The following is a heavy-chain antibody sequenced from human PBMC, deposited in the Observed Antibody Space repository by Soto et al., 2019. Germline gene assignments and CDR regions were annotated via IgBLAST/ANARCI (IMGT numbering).Heavy chain of an antibody. D-gene: IGHD3-3*01. V-gene: IGHV3-30-3*01. CDR1: GFTFSNYA. CDR3: ARDKRDLRFLEWSYYFDY. CDR2: ISYDGSNK. Sequence: QGQLVESGGGVVQPGRSLRLSCAPSGFTFSNYAMHWVRQAPGKGLEWVAVISYDGSNKYYADSVKGRFTISRDNSKITLYLQMNSLRAEDTAVYYCARDKRDLRFLEWSYYFDYWGQGTLVTVSS. J-gene: IGHJ4*02.